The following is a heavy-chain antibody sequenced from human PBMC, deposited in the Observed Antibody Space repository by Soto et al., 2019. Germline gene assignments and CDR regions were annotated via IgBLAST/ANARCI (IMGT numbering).Heavy chain of an antibody. CDR3: ARSTGYCANGVCSVFDY. Sequence: SETLSLTCAVSGYSISSDYCSRWIRQPPEKWLEWMGNIYTXRSTYYNQSLKSRGTISVDTSKNQFSLKLTSVTATDTAVYYCARSTGYCANGVCSVFDYWGKGTLVTVS. CDR2: IYTXRST. J-gene: IGHJ4*02. V-gene: IGHV4-38-2*01. D-gene: IGHD2-8*01. CDR1: GYSISSDYC.